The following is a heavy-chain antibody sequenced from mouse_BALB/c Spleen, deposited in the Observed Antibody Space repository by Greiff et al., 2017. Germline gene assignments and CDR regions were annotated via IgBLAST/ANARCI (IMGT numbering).Heavy chain of an antibody. V-gene: IGHV1-18*01. Sequence: VQLQQSGPELVKPGASMKISCKASGYSFTGYTMNWVKQSHGKNLEWIGLINPYNGGTSYNQKFKGKATLTVDKSSSTAYMELLSLTSEDSAVYYCATYYRYDDYYAMDYWGQGTSVTVSS. D-gene: IGHD2-14*01. CDR3: ATYYRYDDYYAMDY. J-gene: IGHJ4*01. CDR2: INPYNGGT. CDR1: GYSFTGYT.